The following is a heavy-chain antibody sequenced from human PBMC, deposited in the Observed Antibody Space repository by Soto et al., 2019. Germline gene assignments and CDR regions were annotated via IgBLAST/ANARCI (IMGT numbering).Heavy chain of an antibody. J-gene: IGHJ6*02. V-gene: IGHV4-59*01. CDR1: GGSISSYY. CDR3: ARDLRGLYCSGGSCYYYGMDV. Sequence: QVQLQESGPGLVKPSETLSLTCTVSGGSISSYYWSWIRQPPGKGLEWIGYIYYSGSTNYNPSLKSRVTISVDTSKNQFSLKLSSVTAADTAVYYCARDLRGLYCSGGSCYYYGMDVWGQGTTVTVSS. D-gene: IGHD2-15*01. CDR2: IYYSGST.